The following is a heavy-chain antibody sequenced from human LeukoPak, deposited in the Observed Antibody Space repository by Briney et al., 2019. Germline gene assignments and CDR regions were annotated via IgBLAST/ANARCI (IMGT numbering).Heavy chain of an antibody. D-gene: IGHD3-10*01. CDR2: IHPGDSDT. Sequence: PGESLKISCKGSGYSFVNYWIGWVRQMPGKGLEWMGIIHPGDSDTRYGPSFQGQVTISAEESISTAYLQWSSLKASDTAMYYCARRGEGPIGGIGYWGQGTLVTVSS. CDR1: GYSFVNYW. CDR3: ARRGEGPIGGIGY. J-gene: IGHJ4*02. V-gene: IGHV5-51*01.